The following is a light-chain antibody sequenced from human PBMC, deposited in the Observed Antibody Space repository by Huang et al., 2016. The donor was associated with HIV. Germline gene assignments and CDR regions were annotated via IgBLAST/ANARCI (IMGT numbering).Light chain of an antibody. J-gene: IGKJ2*01. CDR3: MQGLQTPPT. CDR2: LTS. CDR1: QNLLHSSGHNR. V-gene: IGKV2-28*01. Sequence: EIVMTQSPLSLPVSPGQPASISCTSSQNLLHSSGHNRLDWYLQKPGQFPQLLIFLTSNRASGVPDKFTGSGSGSNFTLSINKVQPDDVGIYYCMQGLQTPPTFGQGTKLEI.